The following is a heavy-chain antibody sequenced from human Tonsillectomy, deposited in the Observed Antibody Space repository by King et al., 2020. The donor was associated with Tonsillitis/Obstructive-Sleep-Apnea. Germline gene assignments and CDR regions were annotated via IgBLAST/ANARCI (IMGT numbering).Heavy chain of an antibody. Sequence: DVQLVESGGGLVQPGGSLRLSCAASGFTFSKYAMSWVRQAPGKGLEWVSGISRDGGTTDYADSVKGRFTLSRDNSKNTLFLQMNSLRAEDTAIFFCAKRESQYDLWNDWLGDWYFDLWGRGTLVTVSS. J-gene: IGHJ2*01. CDR1: GFTFSKYA. V-gene: IGHV3-23*04. CDR2: ISRDGGTT. D-gene: IGHD3-3*01. CDR3: AKRESQYDLWNDWLGDWYFDL.